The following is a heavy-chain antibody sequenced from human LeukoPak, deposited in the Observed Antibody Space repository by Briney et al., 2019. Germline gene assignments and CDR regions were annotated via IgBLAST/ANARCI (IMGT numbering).Heavy chain of an antibody. D-gene: IGHD3-3*01. Sequence: ASVKVSCKASGYTFTSYGISWVRQAPGQGLEWTGWISAYNGNTNYAQKLQGRVTMTTDTSTSTAYMELRSLRSDDTAVYYGARADRFPFLGVVIGLVAFVIWGKGQMVTVSS. CDR3: ARADRFPFLGVVIGLVAFVI. J-gene: IGHJ3*02. V-gene: IGHV1-18*01. CDR2: ISAYNGNT. CDR1: GYTFTSYG.